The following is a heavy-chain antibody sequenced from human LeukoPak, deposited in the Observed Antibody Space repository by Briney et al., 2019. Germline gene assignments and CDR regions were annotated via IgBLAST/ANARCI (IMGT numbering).Heavy chain of an antibody. CDR1: GFTFSSYV. CDR3: LKGNLRGGNWYSPDH. CDR2: ISSNGDST. J-gene: IGHJ4*02. D-gene: IGHD2-21*01. Sequence: GGSLRLSCSASGFTFSSYVMHWVRQAPGKGLEYVSAISSNGDSTYYADSVKGRFTISRDNSKNTLYLQMSSLRAEDTAVYYCLKGNLRGGNWYSPDHWGQGTLVTVPS. V-gene: IGHV3-64D*09.